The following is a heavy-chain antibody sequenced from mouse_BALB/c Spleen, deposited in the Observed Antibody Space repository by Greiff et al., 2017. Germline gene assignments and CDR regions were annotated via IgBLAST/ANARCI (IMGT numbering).Heavy chain of an antibody. V-gene: IGHV5-6-5*01. Sequence: EVQGVESGGGLVKPGGSLKLSCAASGFTFSSYAMSWVRQTPEKRLEWVASISSGGSTYYPDSVKGRFTISRDNARNILYLQMSSLRSEDTAMYYCARRCTTADFDYWGQGTTLTVSS. CDR2: ISSGGST. D-gene: IGHD1-2*01. CDR3: ARRCTTADFDY. J-gene: IGHJ2*01. CDR1: GFTFSSYA.